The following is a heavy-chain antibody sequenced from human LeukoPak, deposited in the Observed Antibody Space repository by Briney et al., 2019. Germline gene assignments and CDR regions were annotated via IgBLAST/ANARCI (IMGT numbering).Heavy chain of an antibody. D-gene: IGHD5-18*01. CDR2: IKQDGSEK. CDR3: ARDTGGGYSCYDC. V-gene: IGHV3-7*01. Sequence: QPGGSLRLSCAASGFTFSIYWMTWIRQAPGKGLEWVANIKQDGSEKYYVDSVKGRFTISRDNAKNSLYLQMNSLRAEDTAVYYCARDTGGGYSCYDCWGQGTLVTVSS. CDR1: GFTFSIYW. J-gene: IGHJ4*02.